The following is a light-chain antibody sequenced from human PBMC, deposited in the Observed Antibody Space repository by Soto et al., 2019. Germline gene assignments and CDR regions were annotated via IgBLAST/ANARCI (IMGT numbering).Light chain of an antibody. CDR3: QQYETFSGT. CDR1: QSLSLW. J-gene: IGKJ1*01. Sequence: DIQMTQSPSTLSASVGDRVTITCRASQSLSLWLAWYQQKPGKAPRLLIYDASALPRGVPSRFSGSGSGTKFTLTIASLQPDDFATYYCQQYETFSGTFGPGTKVDIK. CDR2: DAS. V-gene: IGKV1-5*01.